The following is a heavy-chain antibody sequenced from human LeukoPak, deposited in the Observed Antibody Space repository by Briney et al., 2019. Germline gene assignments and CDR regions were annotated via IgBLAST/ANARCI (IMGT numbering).Heavy chain of an antibody. CDR1: GGSISSSSYY. J-gene: IGHJ5*02. CDR3: ARDRGYSYYFDP. Sequence: SETLSLTCTVSGGSISSSSYYWGWIRQPPGKGLEWIGSIYYSGSTYYNPSLKSRVTISVDTSKNQFSLKPSSVTAADTAVYYCARDRGYSYYFDPWGQGTLVTVSS. CDR2: IYYSGST. D-gene: IGHD5-18*01. V-gene: IGHV4-39*07.